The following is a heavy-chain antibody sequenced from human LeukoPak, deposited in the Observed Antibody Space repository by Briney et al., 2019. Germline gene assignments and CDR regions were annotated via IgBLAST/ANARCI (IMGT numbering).Heavy chain of an antibody. CDR1: GGSISSYY. V-gene: IGHV4-4*07. J-gene: IGHJ4*02. Sequence: SETLSLTCTVSGGSISSYYWSWIRQPAGKGLEWIGRIYTSGSTNYNPSLKSRVTMSVDTSKNQFSLKLSSVTAADTAVYYCARARVTTVTTGSPFDYWGQGTLVTVSS. CDR2: IYTSGST. D-gene: IGHD4-17*01. CDR3: ARARVTTVTTGSPFDY.